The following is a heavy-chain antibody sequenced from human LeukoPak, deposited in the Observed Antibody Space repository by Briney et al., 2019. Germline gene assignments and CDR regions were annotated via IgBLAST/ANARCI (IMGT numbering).Heavy chain of an antibody. CDR3: ARFGQLAPGDY. D-gene: IGHD6-13*01. V-gene: IGHV3-21*01. CDR1: GFTFSTYW. CDR2: ISSSSSYT. Sequence: KPGGSLRLSCAASGFTFSTYWMHWVRQAPGKGLEWVSSISSSSSYTYYADSVKGRFTISRDNAKNSLYLQMNSLRAEDTAVYYCARFGQLAPGDYWGQGTLVTVSS. J-gene: IGHJ4*02.